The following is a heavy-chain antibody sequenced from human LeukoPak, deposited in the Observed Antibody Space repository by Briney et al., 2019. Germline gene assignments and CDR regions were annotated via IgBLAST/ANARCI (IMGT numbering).Heavy chain of an antibody. CDR2: S. Sequence: LETLSLTCSVSGGSMTAGDYYWGWVRQYPGTGPQWIATSYQGASLKSRVSISLDTSKNQFFLSLTSVTAADTAVYYCARIYGLYQEAMDVWGPGITVTVSS. CDR1: GGSMTAGDYY. D-gene: IGHD3-16*02. V-gene: IGHV4-39*07. CDR3: ARIYGLYQEAMDV. J-gene: IGHJ6*02.